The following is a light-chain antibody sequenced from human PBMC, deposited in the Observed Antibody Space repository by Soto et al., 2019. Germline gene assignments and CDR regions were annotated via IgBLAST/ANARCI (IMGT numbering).Light chain of an antibody. V-gene: IGKV3-15*01. J-gene: IGKJ1*01. CDR3: QQYTNYPWT. CDR1: QSVSNN. CDR2: SAS. Sequence: EIVMTQSPATLSVSPGERATLSCRASQSVSNNLAWYQQKPGQAPRLLMYSASTRATGIPARFSGSGSGTEFTLTISSLQSADFATYYCQQYTNYPWTFGQGTKVDIK.